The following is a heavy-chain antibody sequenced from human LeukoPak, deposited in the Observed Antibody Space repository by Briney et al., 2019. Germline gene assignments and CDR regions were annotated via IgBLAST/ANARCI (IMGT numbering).Heavy chain of an antibody. D-gene: IGHD3-22*01. CDR3: AKEGGERRYYYDSSGYTIDY. CDR2: ISGSGGST. CDR1: GFTFSSYA. J-gene: IGHJ4*02. V-gene: IGHV3-23*01. Sequence: GGSLRLSCAASGFTFSSYATSWVRQAPGKGLEWVSAISGSGGSTYYAASVKGRFTISRDNSKNTLYLQMNSLRAEDTAVYYCAKEGGERRYYYDSSGYTIDYWGQGTLVTVSS.